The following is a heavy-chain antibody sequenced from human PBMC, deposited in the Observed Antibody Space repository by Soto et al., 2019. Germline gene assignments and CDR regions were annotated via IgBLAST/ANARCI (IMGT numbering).Heavy chain of an antibody. V-gene: IGHV1-69*06. CDR1: GGAFRSYT. CDR2: ITPIFGAA. Sequence: QVQLVQSGAEVKKPGSSVKVSCKASGGAFRSYTISWVRQAPGQGLEWMGGITPIFGAANYAQKFEGRVTISADKSTTTAYMELSNLTSEDTAVYYCARDEIAVANRAGMDVWGQGTTVIVSS. CDR3: ARDEIAVANRAGMDV. J-gene: IGHJ6*02. D-gene: IGHD6-19*01.